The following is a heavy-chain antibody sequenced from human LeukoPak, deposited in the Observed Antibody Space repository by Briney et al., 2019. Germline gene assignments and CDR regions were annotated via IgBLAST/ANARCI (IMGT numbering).Heavy chain of an antibody. D-gene: IGHD3-22*01. V-gene: IGHV3-9*01. CDR1: GFTFDDYA. J-gene: IGHJ3*02. CDR3: AKDYDSSGYWNDAFDI. CDR2: ISLNSGSI. Sequence: GGSLRLSCAASGFTFDDYAMHWVRQAPGKGLEWVSGISLNSGSIGYADSVKGRFTISRDNAKNSLYLQMNSLRAEDTALYYCAKDYDSSGYWNDAFDIWGQGTMVTVSS.